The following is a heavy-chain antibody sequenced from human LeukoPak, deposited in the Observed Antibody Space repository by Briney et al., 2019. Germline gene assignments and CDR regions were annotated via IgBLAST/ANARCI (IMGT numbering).Heavy chain of an antibody. D-gene: IGHD2/OR15-2a*01. CDR2: ITGDGSST. J-gene: IGHJ4*02. Sequence: GGSLRLTCTASGFTFSNYFMHWVRQVPGEGPVWVSRITGDGSSTSYADSVKGRFTISRDNAKNTLYLQMNSLRAEDTALYYCARLYAYWGQGTLVTVSS. V-gene: IGHV3-74*01. CDR3: ARLYAY. CDR1: GFTFSNYF.